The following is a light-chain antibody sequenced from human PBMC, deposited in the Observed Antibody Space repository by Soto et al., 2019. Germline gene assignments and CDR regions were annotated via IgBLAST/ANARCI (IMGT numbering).Light chain of an antibody. CDR1: NTDVGRYNY. CDR3: SSYTSTSPVYV. Sequence: QSALTQPASVSGSPGQSITISCTGTNTDVGRYNYVSWYQQYPGKAPKLLISEVDNRPSGVSNRFSGSKSGNTASLTISGLQAEDEADYYCSSYTSTSPVYVFGTGTKVTVL. J-gene: IGLJ1*01. CDR2: EVD. V-gene: IGLV2-14*01.